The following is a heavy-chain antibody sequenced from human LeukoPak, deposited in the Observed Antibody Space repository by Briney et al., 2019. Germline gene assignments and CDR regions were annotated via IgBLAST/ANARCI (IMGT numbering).Heavy chain of an antibody. V-gene: IGHV5-51*01. J-gene: IGHJ6*02. CDR1: GYSFTSYW. CDR2: IYPGDSDT. D-gene: IGHD5-24*01. Sequence: GESLKISCKGSGYSFTSYWIGWVRQMPGKGLEWMGIIYPGDSDTRYSPSFQGQVTISADKSISTAYLQWSSLKASATAMYYCARIPYKGPYYYYYGMDVWGQGTTVTVSS. CDR3: ARIPYKGPYYYYYGMDV.